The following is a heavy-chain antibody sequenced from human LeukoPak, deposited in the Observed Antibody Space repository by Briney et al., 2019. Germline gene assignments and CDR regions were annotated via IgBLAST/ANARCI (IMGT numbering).Heavy chain of an antibody. Sequence: PGGSLRLSCAVSGLRFGSFWMSWVRQAPGKGLEWVANINQDESEKYFVDSVRGRFTISRDNSKNSLHLQMNTLRAEDTAVYYCARERDGRFFDYWGQGTLVTVSS. CDR1: GLRFGSFW. CDR2: INQDESEK. CDR3: ARERDGRFFDY. V-gene: IGHV3-7*01. J-gene: IGHJ4*02. D-gene: IGHD5-24*01.